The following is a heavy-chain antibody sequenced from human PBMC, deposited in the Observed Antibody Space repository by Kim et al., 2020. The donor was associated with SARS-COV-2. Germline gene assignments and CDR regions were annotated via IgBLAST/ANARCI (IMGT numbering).Heavy chain of an antibody. V-gene: IGHV3-13*04. Sequence: GGSLRLSCAASGFTFSSYAMHWVRQATGKGLEWVSAIGTDGDTYYQGYAKDRFTISRENAKNYLYHQMNSLIAGDTAAYYCARVSASIAAHYGMDVWGQGTTVTVSS. D-gene: IGHD6-6*01. CDR3: ARVSASIAAHYGMDV. CDR1: GFTFSSYA. J-gene: IGHJ6*02. CDR2: IGTDGDT.